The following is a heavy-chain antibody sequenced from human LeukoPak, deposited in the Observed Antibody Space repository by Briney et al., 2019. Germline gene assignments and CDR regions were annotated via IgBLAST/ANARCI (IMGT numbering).Heavy chain of an antibody. CDR1: GYRFPTYW. Sequence: GESLKISCKGSGYRFPTYWIGWVRQMPGKGLEWMGIINPSDSDMRYSPSFRGQVTISADNSISTAYLQWSSLKASDTAMYYCARIGTYAEFDYWGQGSLVTVSS. J-gene: IGHJ4*02. CDR3: ARIGTYAEFDY. CDR2: INPSDSDM. D-gene: IGHD6-13*01. V-gene: IGHV5-51*01.